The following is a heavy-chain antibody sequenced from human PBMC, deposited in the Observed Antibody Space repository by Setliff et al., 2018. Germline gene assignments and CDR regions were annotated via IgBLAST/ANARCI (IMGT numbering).Heavy chain of an antibody. CDR1: GGSFSGYY. D-gene: IGHD1-20*01. CDR3: ASGLNWLSSTEFDY. CDR2: INHSGST. Sequence: PSETLSLTCAVYGGSFSGYYWSWIRQPPGKGLEWIGEINHSGSTNYNPSLKSRVTISVDTSKNQFSLKLSSVTAADTAVYYCASGLNWLSSTEFDYWGQGTLVTVSS. V-gene: IGHV4-34*01. J-gene: IGHJ4*02.